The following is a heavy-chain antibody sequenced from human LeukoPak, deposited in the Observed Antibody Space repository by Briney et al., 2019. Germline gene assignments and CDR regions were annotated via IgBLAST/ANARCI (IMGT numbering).Heavy chain of an antibody. CDR2: MNPNSGNI. Sequence: RASVKVSCKASGYTFTSYDINWVRQATGQGLEWMGWMNPNSGNIGYAHKFQGRVTITRNPYISTTYMELSSLRSEDTAVYYCARRIAAAGTGAFDIWGQGTMVTVSS. D-gene: IGHD6-13*01. CDR3: ARRIAAAGTGAFDI. V-gene: IGHV1-8*03. CDR1: GYTFTSYD. J-gene: IGHJ3*02.